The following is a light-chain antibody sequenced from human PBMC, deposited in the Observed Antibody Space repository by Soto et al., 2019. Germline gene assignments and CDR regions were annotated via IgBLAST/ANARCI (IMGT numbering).Light chain of an antibody. CDR1: QSIASTY. J-gene: IGKJ2*01. Sequence: EIVLTQSPGTLSLSPGERVILSCRASQSIASTYLTWYQQKPGQAPRLLIYGASRRATGIPDRFSGSGSGTDFSLTISRLEPEDFAVYYCQQYGSSRYTFGQGTKLEIK. V-gene: IGKV3-20*01. CDR3: QQYGSSRYT. CDR2: GAS.